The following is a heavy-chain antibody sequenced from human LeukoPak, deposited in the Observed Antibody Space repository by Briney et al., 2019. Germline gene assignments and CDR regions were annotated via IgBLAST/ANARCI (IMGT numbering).Heavy chain of an antibody. CDR1: GFTFSSYA. CDR2: ISGSGGST. J-gene: IGHJ4*02. Sequence: GGSLRLSCAASGFTFSSYAMSWVRQAPGKGREWLSDISGSGGSTYYADSVKGRFTISRDNSKNTLYLQMNSLRAEDTAVYYCAKERGYDSSGYYYVVLSGDFDYWGQGTLVTVSS. V-gene: IGHV3-23*01. CDR3: AKERGYDSSGYYYVVLSGDFDY. D-gene: IGHD3-22*01.